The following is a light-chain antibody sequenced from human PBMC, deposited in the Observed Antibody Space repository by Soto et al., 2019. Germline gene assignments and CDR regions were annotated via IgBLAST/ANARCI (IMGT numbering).Light chain of an antibody. Sequence: ETVLTQSPGTLSLSPGERATLSSRASQSISSGYLAWYQQRPGQAPRLLISGASNRATGIPDRFSGSGSGTDFTLTISRLEPEDLAVYYCQQYGGSPLVTFGGGTKVEIK. CDR1: QSISSGY. V-gene: IGKV3-20*01. J-gene: IGKJ4*01. CDR3: QQYGGSPLVT. CDR2: GAS.